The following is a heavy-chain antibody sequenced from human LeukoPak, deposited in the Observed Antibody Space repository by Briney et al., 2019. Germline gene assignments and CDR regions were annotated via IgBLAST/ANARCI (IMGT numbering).Heavy chain of an antibody. CDR1: GFTVSSNY. CDR3: AQGGRINGYSN. D-gene: IGHD4-11*01. J-gene: IGHJ4*02. V-gene: IGHV3-53*01. CDR2: IGDSGDVT. Sequence: PGGSLRLSCAASGFTVSSNYMTWVRQPPGKGLEWVSVIGDSGDVTYYADSVKGRFTISRDNSKSTLYLQMNSLRGEDTAIYYCAQGGRINGYSNWGQGTLVTVSS.